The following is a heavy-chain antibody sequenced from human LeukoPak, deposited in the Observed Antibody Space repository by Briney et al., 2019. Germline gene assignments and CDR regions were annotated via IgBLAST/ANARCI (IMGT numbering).Heavy chain of an antibody. J-gene: IGHJ4*02. V-gene: IGHV1-24*01. D-gene: IGHD1-1*01. CDR2: SDPEDGET. Sequence: VASVKVSCKVSGYTLTELSMHWVRQAPGKGLEWMGGSDPEDGETIYAQKFQGRVTMTEDTSTDTAYMELSSLRSEDTAVYYCATVERRGGYYFDYWGQGTLVTVSS. CDR1: GYTLTELS. CDR3: ATVERRGGYYFDY.